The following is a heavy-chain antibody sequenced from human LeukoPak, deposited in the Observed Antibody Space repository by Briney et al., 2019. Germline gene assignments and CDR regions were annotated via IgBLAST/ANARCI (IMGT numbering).Heavy chain of an antibody. Sequence: PGRSLRLSCAASGFTFSSYAMHWVRQAPGKGLEWAAVISYDGRNKYYADSVKGRFTISRDNSKNTLYLQTNSLRAEDTAVYYCARDTKAEGYFDYWGQGTLVTVSS. CDR1: GFTFSSYA. CDR2: ISYDGRNK. V-gene: IGHV3-30-3*01. D-gene: IGHD2-8*01. CDR3: ARDTKAEGYFDY. J-gene: IGHJ4*02.